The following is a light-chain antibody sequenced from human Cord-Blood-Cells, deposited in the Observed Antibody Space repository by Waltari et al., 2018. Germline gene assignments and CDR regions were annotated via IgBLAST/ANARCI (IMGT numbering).Light chain of an antibody. J-gene: IGKJ1*01. V-gene: IGKV3-15*01. Sequence: EIVMTQSTATLSVSPGERATLSCRASQSVSSNLAWYQQKPGQAPRRLIYGASTRATGIPARFSGSGSGTEFTLTLSSLQSEDFAVYYCQQYNNWPQTFGQGTKVEIK. CDR1: QSVSSN. CDR2: GAS. CDR3: QQYNNWPQT.